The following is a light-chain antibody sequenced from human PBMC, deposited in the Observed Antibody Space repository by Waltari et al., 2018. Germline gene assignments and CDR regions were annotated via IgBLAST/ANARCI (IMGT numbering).Light chain of an antibody. Sequence: QSALTQPASVSGSPGQSIPISCTGPSSYVCGYNYVSWYQQYPGKAPQLMIYGVSYRPSGISNRFSGSKSGNTATLTISGLQAEDEADYYCSSYTSTKTGVFGTGTKVTVL. CDR2: GVS. V-gene: IGLV2-14*01. J-gene: IGLJ1*01. CDR1: SSYVCGYNY. CDR3: SSYTSTKTGV.